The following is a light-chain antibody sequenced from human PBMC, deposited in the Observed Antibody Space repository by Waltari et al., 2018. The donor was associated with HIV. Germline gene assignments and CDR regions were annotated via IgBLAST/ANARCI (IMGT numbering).Light chain of an antibody. CDR1: SSHIGSNI. CDR3: ASWDDSLNAWV. CDR2: SNN. Sequence: QSVLTQPPSASGTPGPRVSISCSGSSSHIGSNIVNWYQQLPGTAPKLRIYSNNERPSGVPYRVTGCKSGASASLAIIGRQSEGEADYYCASWDDSLNAWVFGGGTKLTVL. J-gene: IGLJ3*02. V-gene: IGLV1-44*01.